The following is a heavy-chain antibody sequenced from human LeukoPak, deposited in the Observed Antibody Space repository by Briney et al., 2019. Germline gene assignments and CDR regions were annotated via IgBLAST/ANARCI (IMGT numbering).Heavy chain of an antibody. CDR2: IKSKTDGGTT. CDR3: TKPDCPSTSCYTLDY. V-gene: IGHV3-15*01. Sequence: PGGSLRLSCAASGFTFSNARMSWVRQAPGKGLEWGGRIKSKTDGGTTDYAAPVKGRFTISRDNPKNTLYLQMNSLRVEDTAVYYCTKPDCPSTSCYTLDYWGQGILVTVSS. J-gene: IGHJ4*02. D-gene: IGHD2-2*02. CDR1: GFTFSNAR.